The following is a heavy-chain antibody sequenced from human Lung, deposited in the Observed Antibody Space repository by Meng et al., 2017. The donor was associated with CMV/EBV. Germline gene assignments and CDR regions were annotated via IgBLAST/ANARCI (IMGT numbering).Heavy chain of an antibody. CDR3: ASPYYYDSRGAFDI. CDR2: ISSSSYI. V-gene: IGHV3-21*01. J-gene: IGHJ3*02. Sequence: GEXXKISCAASGFTFSSYSMNWVRQAPGKGLEWVSSISSSSYIYYADSVKGRFTISRDNAKNSLYLQMNSLRAEDTAVYYCASPYYYDSRGAFDIWGQGTXVTVSS. CDR1: GFTFSSYS. D-gene: IGHD3-22*01.